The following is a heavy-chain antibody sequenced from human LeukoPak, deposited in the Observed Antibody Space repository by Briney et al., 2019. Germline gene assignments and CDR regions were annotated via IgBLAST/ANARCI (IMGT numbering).Heavy chain of an antibody. D-gene: IGHD1-7*01. CDR1: GYTFTGYY. CDR2: INPNSGGT. CDR3: ATLGITGTSAFDI. V-gene: IGHV1-2*02. Sequence: ASVKVSCKASGYTFTGYYMHWVRQAPGQGLEWMGWINPNSGGTNYAQKFQGRVTMTRDTSISTAYMELSRLRSDDTAVYYCATLGITGTSAFDIWGQGTMVTVSS. J-gene: IGHJ3*02.